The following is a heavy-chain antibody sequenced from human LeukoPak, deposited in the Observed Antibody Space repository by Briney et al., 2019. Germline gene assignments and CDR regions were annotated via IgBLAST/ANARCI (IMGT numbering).Heavy chain of an antibody. CDR3: ARDRKQIAAAGKGYYYYYYMDV. Sequence: PGRSLRLSCAASGFTFSSYAMSWVRQAPGKGLEWVSAISGSGGSTYYADSVKGRFTISRDNSKNTLYLQMNSLRAEDTAVYYCARDRKQIAAAGKGYYYYYYMDVWGKGTTVTVSS. V-gene: IGHV3-23*01. J-gene: IGHJ6*03. CDR1: GFTFSSYA. CDR2: ISGSGGST. D-gene: IGHD6-13*01.